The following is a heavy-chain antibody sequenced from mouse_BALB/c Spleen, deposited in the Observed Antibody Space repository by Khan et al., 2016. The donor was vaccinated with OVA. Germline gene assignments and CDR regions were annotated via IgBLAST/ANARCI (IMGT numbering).Heavy chain of an antibody. J-gene: IGHJ2*01. V-gene: IGHV1S81*02. D-gene: IGHD1-1*01. CDR3: ARITKIVSTCFDY. CDR2: TNPTNGRT. Sequence: QVQLKESGADLVKAGASVKMSCKASGYTFTSYWMHWVKQRLGQGLEWFAETNPTNGRTYYNEKFKSKATLTVDKSSSTAYMLLSGPTFEDSAVDYCARITKIVSTCFDYWGQGTTLTVSS. CDR1: GYTFTSYW.